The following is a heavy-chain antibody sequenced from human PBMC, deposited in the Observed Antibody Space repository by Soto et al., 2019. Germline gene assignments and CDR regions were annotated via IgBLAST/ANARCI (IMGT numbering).Heavy chain of an antibody. Sequence: GGSMRLSCVGSGLIFSNYTMNWVRQAPGKGLEWVSYILNTGGTVYYADSVKGRFTVSRDNAKNSLFLQMNSLRTDDTAMYYCWGRGVTSATVYWGQRELVTVSS. V-gene: IGHV3-48*01. CDR1: GLIFSNYT. CDR3: WGRGVTSATVY. J-gene: IGHJ4*02. CDR2: ILNTGGTV. D-gene: IGHD3-10*01.